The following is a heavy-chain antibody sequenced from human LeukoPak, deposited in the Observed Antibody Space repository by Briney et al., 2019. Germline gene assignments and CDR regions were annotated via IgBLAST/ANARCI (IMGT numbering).Heavy chain of an antibody. CDR2: ISAYNGNT. CDR1: GYTFTSYG. V-gene: IGHV1-18*01. J-gene: IGHJ6*03. Sequence: ASVKVSCKASGYTFTSYGISWVRQAPGQGLEWMGWISAYNGNTNYAQKLQGRVTMTTDTSTSTAYMELRSLRSDDTAVYYCARRRGYDFWSGYYPQRYYYYYMDVWGKGTTVTVSS. D-gene: IGHD3-3*01. CDR3: ARRRGYDFWSGYYPQRYYYYYMDV.